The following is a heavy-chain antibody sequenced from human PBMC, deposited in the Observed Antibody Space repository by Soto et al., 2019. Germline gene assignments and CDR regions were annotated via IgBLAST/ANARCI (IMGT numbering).Heavy chain of an antibody. CDR2: IIDSRRST. V-gene: IGHV3-23*01. CDR3: AKRKDGYNSDYYGMDV. D-gene: IGHD5-12*01. CDR1: GITFRNFG. J-gene: IGHJ6*02. Sequence: EVQLLESGGGLVQPGGSLRLSCAASGITFRNFGMSWVRQAPGKGLEWVSGIIDSRRSTYYADSVKGRFTISRDNSKNTLYLQMNSLRAEDTAVYYCAKRKDGYNSDYYGMDVWGQGTTVTVSS.